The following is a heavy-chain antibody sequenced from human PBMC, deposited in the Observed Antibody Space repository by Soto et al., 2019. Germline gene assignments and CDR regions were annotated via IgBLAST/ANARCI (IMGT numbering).Heavy chain of an antibody. V-gene: IGHV1-69*06. CDR1: GGTFSTYA. J-gene: IGHJ3*02. D-gene: IGHD3-22*01. Sequence: SVKVSCKVSGGTFSTYAIIWVRQAPGQGLEWMGGIIPIFNTAKYAQKFQGRVTITADKSTSTAYMELSSLKSEDTAVYYCAREHAENYYDSSAQEPNDAFDIWGQGTMVTVSS. CDR3: AREHAENYYDSSAQEPNDAFDI. CDR2: IIPIFNTA.